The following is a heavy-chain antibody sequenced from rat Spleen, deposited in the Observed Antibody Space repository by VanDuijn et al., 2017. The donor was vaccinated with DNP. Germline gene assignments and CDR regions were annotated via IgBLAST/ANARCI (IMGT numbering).Heavy chain of an antibody. CDR2: ITSGAGTT. CDR1: GFTFSYYW. J-gene: IGHJ3*01. CDR3: ATQIYGYPFAY. V-gene: IGHV5-31*01. D-gene: IGHD1-7*01. Sequence: EVQLVETGGGLVQPGRSLKLSCVASGFTFSYYWMTWIRQVPGKGLEWIASITSGAGTTSYADSVKGRFTISRDNAKSTLYLQMDSLRSEDTATYYCATQIYGYPFAYWGQGTLVTVSS.